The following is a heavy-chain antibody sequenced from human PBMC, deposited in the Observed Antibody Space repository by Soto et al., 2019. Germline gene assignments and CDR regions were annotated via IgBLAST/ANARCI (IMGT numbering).Heavy chain of an antibody. J-gene: IGHJ4*02. Sequence: EVQLVESGGGLVKPGGSLRLSCAASGFTLTTYTMNWVRQSPGMGLEWVSSINGRGNYKYYTDSVEGRFTISRDNAQNPLYLQMNSLRAEDTAVYYCAREDGVVGATSAFDYWGQGTLVTVSS. CDR2: INGRGNYK. CDR3: AREDGVVGATSAFDY. D-gene: IGHD1-26*01. CDR1: GFTLTTYT. V-gene: IGHV3-21*01.